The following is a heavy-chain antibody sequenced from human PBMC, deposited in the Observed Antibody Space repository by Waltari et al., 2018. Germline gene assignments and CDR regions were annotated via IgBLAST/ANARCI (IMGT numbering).Heavy chain of an antibody. Sequence: EVQLVESGGGLVKPGGSLRLSCAASGFTFSSYSMNWVRQAPGKGLEWVSSISSSSSYIYYADSVKGRFTSSRDNAKNSLYLQMNSLRAEDTAVYYCARVLIAAAGIPPFDYWGQGTLVTVSS. CDR1: GFTFSSYS. D-gene: IGHD6-13*01. CDR2: ISSSSSYI. CDR3: ARVLIAAAGIPPFDY. V-gene: IGHV3-21*01. J-gene: IGHJ4*02.